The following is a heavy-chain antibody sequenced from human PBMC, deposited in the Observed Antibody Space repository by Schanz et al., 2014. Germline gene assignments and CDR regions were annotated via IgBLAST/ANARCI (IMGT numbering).Heavy chain of an antibody. CDR1: GYTFTDYS. Sequence: QVQLVQSGAEVRKPGASVKVSCRASGYTFTDYSIHWLRQAPGQGLELMGWIKPNSGAAEYAQKFQGRVTMTRDTSIVTTYMELNRLTSDDTAIYYCARPFPAMVRARGNWFDPWGQGTLVIVSS. CDR3: ARPFPAMVRARGNWFDP. V-gene: IGHV1-2*02. D-gene: IGHD3-10*01. J-gene: IGHJ5*02. CDR2: IKPNSGAA.